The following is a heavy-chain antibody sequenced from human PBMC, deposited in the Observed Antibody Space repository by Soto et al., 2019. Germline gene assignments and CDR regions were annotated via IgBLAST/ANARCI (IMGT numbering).Heavy chain of an antibody. J-gene: IGHJ4*02. CDR3: AKDSRGFRGYPAY. V-gene: IGHV3-30*18. D-gene: IGHD5-12*01. CDR2: ISYDGSSK. CDR1: GFTFSSYG. Sequence: GGSLRLSCAASGFTFSSYGMHWVRQAPGKGLEWVAVISYDGSSKYYADSVKGRFTISRDNSKNTVYLQMNSLRAEDTALYFCAKDSRGFRGYPAYWGQGTLVTVSS.